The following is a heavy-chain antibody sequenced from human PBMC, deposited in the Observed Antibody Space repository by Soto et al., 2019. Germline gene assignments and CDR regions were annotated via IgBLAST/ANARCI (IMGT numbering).Heavy chain of an antibody. D-gene: IGHD4-17*01. CDR2: IFASGDNT. J-gene: IGHJ3*02. V-gene: IGHV3-23*01. Sequence: EVHVLDSGGGLVQPGGSLRLSCAASGVRFSDYAMTWVRQVPGRGLEWVSSIFASGDNTQYADSVKGRFTISRENSRDTLYLQMNSLRVEDTAVYYCARDPNGDYVGAFDIWGQGTMVTVSS. CDR1: GVRFSDYA. CDR3: ARDPNGDYVGAFDI.